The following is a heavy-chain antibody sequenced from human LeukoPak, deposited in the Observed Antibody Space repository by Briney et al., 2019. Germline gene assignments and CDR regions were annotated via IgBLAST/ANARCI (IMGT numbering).Heavy chain of an antibody. CDR3: ARAPFVEYNTAFLV. CDR2: IYYSGTT. J-gene: IGHJ4*02. V-gene: IGHV4-59*01. Sequence: PSETLSLTCTVSGGSISSYYWSWIRRPPGKGLEWIGYIYYSGTTNYNPSLKSRVTISVDTSTNQFSLRLSSVTAADTPVYYCARAPFVEYNTAFLVWGQGTLVTVSS. D-gene: IGHD3-3*01. CDR1: GGSISSYY.